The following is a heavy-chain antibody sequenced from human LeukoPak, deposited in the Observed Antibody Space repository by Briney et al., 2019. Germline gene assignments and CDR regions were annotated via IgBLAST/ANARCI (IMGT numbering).Heavy chain of an antibody. Sequence: PSETLSLTCAVYGGSFSGYYWSWIRQPPGKGLEWIGEINHSGSTNYNPSLKSRVTISVDTSKNQFSLKLSSVTAADTAVYYCARQGGRVRRVVPHYYYYMDVWGKGTTVTISS. CDR3: ARQGGRVRRVVPHYYYYMDV. CDR1: GGSFSGYY. D-gene: IGHD3-16*01. J-gene: IGHJ6*03. CDR2: INHSGST. V-gene: IGHV4-34*01.